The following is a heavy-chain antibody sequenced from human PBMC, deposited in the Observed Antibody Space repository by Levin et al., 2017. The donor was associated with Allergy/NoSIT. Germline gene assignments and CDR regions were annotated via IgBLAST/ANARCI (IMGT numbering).Heavy chain of an antibody. CDR3: ARGTTTRQREDLVDY. D-gene: IGHD4-11*01. CDR2: ISTGSHHI. Sequence: GESLKISCAASGFTFRSYSMNWVRQAPGKGLEWVSSISTGSHHIYYADSVKGRFTISRDNAKNSLYLEMNSLRADDTAVYYCARGTTTRQREDLVDYWGQGTLVTVSS. J-gene: IGHJ4*02. V-gene: IGHV3-21*01. CDR1: GFTFRSYS.